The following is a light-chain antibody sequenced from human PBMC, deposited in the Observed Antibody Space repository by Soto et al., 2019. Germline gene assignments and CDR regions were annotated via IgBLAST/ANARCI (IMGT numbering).Light chain of an antibody. V-gene: IGKV3-11*01. CDR1: QSVSNY. CDR2: DAS. Sequence: EIVLTQSPATLSLSPGERATLSCRASQSVSNYLAWYQQKPGQAPRLLMYDASSRATGIPARFSGGGSGTDFTLTISCLEPEDFAVYYCQQRGNWPYTFGQGTKLEIK. J-gene: IGKJ2*01. CDR3: QQRGNWPYT.